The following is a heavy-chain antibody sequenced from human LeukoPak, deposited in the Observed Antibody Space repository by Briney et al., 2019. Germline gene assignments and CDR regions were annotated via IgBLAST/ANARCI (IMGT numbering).Heavy chain of an antibody. CDR3: TSRSDDSGYME. CDR1: GFTFSDYY. CDR2: ISSSHQTI. Sequence: GGSLRLSCAASGFTFSDYYMSWIRQAPGKGLECVSYISSSHQTIYYADSVKGRFTISRDNAKNSLYLQMNSLKTEDTAVYYCTSRSDDSGYMEWGQGTLVTVSS. J-gene: IGHJ4*02. V-gene: IGHV3-11*01. D-gene: IGHD3-22*01.